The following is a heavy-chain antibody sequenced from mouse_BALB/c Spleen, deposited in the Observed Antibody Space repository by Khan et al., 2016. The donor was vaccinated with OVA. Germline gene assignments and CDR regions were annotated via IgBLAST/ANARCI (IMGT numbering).Heavy chain of an antibody. V-gene: IGHV1S41*01. J-gene: IGHJ4*01. CDR1: GYTFTSYW. CDR2: LGPGSGST. Sequence: DLVKPGASVKLSYKASGYTFTSYWIYWIKQRPGEGLEWIGRLGPGSGSTYYNEMFKGKATLTVDTSSSTAYIQLSSLSSEDSAVYFCARSNYYGGSLYAMDYWGQGTSVTVSS. D-gene: IGHD1-1*01. CDR3: ARSNYYGGSLYAMDY.